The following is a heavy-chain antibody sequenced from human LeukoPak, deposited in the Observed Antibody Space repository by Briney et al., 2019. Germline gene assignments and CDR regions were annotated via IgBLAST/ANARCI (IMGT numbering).Heavy chain of an antibody. V-gene: IGHV1-2*02. CDR3: ASEAGIGPWGYGY. CDR1: GYTFTGYY. Sequence: ASVKVSRKASGYTFTGYYMHWVRQAPGQGLEWMGWINPNSGGTKYAQKFQGRVTMTRDTSISTAYMELSRLRSDDTAVYYCASEAGIGPWGYGYWGQGTLVTVSS. D-gene: IGHD2-15*01. CDR2: INPNSGGT. J-gene: IGHJ4*02.